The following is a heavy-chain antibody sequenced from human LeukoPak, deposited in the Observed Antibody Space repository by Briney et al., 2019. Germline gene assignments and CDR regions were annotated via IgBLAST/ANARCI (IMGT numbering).Heavy chain of an antibody. Sequence: SETLSLTCTVAAGSISNHYWSWMRQSPGKGLEWIAYIFYTGSYNYNPSLKRRVYISVDTSKNQFSLNLTSVTAADTTVYYCARGRSSLDLWGQGTLVTVSS. CDR2: IFYTGSY. D-gene: IGHD6-19*01. CDR1: AGSISNHY. CDR3: ARGRSSLDL. V-gene: IGHV4-59*11. J-gene: IGHJ5*02.